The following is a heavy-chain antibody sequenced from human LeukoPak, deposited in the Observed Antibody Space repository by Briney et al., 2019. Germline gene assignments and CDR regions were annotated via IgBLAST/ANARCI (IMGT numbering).Heavy chain of an antibody. Sequence: SETLSLTCSVSGGSISSYYWSWIRQPAGKGLEWIGRIYTSGSTNYNPSLKSRVTMSADTSKNQFSLNLSSVTAADTAVYYCAKEKYYYDSSGYYYAPFDYWGQGTLVTVSP. J-gene: IGHJ4*02. CDR2: IYTSGST. V-gene: IGHV4-4*07. D-gene: IGHD3-22*01. CDR1: GGSISSYY. CDR3: AKEKYYYDSSGYYYAPFDY.